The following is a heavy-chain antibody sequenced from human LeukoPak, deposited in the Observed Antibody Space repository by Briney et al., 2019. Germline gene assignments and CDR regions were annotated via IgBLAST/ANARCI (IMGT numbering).Heavy chain of an antibody. CDR2: IYYSGST. Sequence: KPSETLSLTCTVSGGSVSSGSYYWSWIRQPPGKGLEWIGYIYYSGSTNYNPSLKSRVTISVDTSKNQFSLKLSSVTAADTAVYYCARWLQHEDYFDYWGQGTLVTVSS. D-gene: IGHD5-24*01. V-gene: IGHV4-61*01. CDR3: ARWLQHEDYFDY. CDR1: GGSVSSGSYY. J-gene: IGHJ4*02.